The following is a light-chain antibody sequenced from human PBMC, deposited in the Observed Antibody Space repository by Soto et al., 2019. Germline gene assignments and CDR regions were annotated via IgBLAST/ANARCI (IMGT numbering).Light chain of an antibody. J-gene: IGLJ1*01. V-gene: IGLV2-14*03. Sequence: QSVLTQPASVSGSPGQSITISCTGTSGDVGAYNRVSWYRQHPGKAPKLMIYDVSSRPSGVSNRFSGSKSGNTAFLTISRLQAEDEADYYCSSFTSTTTLEGFGTGTKVTVL. CDR2: DVS. CDR3: SSFTSTTTLEG. CDR1: SGDVGAYNR.